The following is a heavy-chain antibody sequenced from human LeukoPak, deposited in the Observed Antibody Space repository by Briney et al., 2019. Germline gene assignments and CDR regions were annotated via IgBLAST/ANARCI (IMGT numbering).Heavy chain of an antibody. CDR3: ARAGADYGDYRSY. CDR1: GFTFSSYS. V-gene: IGHV3-48*02. J-gene: IGHJ4*02. CDR2: ISSSSSTI. D-gene: IGHD4-17*01. Sequence: GGSLRLSCAASGFTFSSYSMNWVRQAPGKGLEWVSYISSSSSTIYYADSVKGRFTISRDNAKNSLYLQVNSLRDEDTAVYYCARAGADYGDYRSYWGQGTLVTVSS.